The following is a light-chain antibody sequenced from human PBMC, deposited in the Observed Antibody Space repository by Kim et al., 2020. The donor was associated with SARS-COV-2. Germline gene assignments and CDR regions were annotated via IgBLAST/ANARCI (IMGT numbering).Light chain of an antibody. CDR1: QDISTY. CDR2: DAS. J-gene: IGKJ5*01. V-gene: IGKV1-33*01. Sequence: ASVGDRVTIACQASQDISTYLNWYQQKSGKAPRLLIYDASNLESGVPSRFSGSGSGTDFTFTIGNVQPEDIATYYCQQCDNAPRTFGQGTRLEIK. CDR3: QQCDNAPRT.